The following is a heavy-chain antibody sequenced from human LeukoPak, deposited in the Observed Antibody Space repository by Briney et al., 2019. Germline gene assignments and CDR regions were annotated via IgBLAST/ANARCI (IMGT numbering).Heavy chain of an antibody. J-gene: IGHJ5*02. CDR1: GGSISSGGYY. CDR2: IYHSGST. V-gene: IGHV4-30-2*02. Sequence: PSQTLSLTCTVSGGSISSGGYYWSWIRQPPGKGLEWIGYIYHSGSTYYNPSLKSRVTISVDRSKNQFSLKLSSVTAADTAVNYCARRVPAALHWWFDPWGQGTLVTVSS. CDR3: ARRVPAALHWWFDP. D-gene: IGHD2-2*01.